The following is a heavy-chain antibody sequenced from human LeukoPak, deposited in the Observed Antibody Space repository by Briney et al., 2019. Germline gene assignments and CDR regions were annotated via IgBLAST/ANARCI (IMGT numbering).Heavy chain of an antibody. V-gene: IGHV3-23*01. CDR2: ITSSGGST. CDR3: AKGPAFDI. Sequence: GGSLRLSCAASGFIFSSCAMSWVRQAPGKGPEWVSAITSSGGSTYYADSVKGRFTISRDNSKNTLFLQMNSLGAEDTAVYYCAKGPAFDIWGQGTMVTVSS. J-gene: IGHJ3*02. CDR1: GFIFSSCA.